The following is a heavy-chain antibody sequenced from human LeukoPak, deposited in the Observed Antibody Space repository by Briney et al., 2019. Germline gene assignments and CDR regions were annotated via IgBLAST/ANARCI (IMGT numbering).Heavy chain of an antibody. CDR2: IYTSGST. Sequence: SETLSLTCTVSGGSISSYYWSWIQQPAGKGLEWIGRIYTSGSTNYNPSLKSRVTMSVDTSKNQFSLKLSSVTAADTAVYYCARDSSYDSWSGNGGFDYWGQGTLVTVSS. D-gene: IGHD3-3*01. V-gene: IGHV4-4*07. CDR3: ARDSSYDSWSGNGGFDY. J-gene: IGHJ4*02. CDR1: GGSISSYY.